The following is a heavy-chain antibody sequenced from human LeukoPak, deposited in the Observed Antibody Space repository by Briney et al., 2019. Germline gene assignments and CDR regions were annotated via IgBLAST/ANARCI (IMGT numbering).Heavy chain of an antibody. CDR3: AKDQGITIFGVVDY. Sequence: SLRLSCAASGFTFSSYSMNWVRQAPGKGLEWVSYISSSSSTIYYADSVKGRFTISRDNSKNTLYLQMNSLRAEDTAVYYCAKDQGITIFGVVDYWGQGTLVTVSS. CDR2: ISSSSSTI. V-gene: IGHV3-48*01. D-gene: IGHD3-3*01. J-gene: IGHJ4*02. CDR1: GFTFSSYS.